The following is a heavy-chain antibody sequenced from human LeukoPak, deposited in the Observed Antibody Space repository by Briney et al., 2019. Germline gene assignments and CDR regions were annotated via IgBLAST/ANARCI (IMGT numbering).Heavy chain of an antibody. CDR2: IYYSGST. V-gene: IGHV4-39*07. Sequence: TSETLSLTCTVSGDSISSSSYYWGWIRQPPGKGLEWIGSIYYSGSTYYNPSLKSRVTISVDTSKNQFSLKLSSVTAADTAVYYCARGSAPQQWLGTQTKYYFDYWGQGTLVTVSS. CDR3: ARGSAPQQWLGTQTKYYFDY. D-gene: IGHD6-19*01. CDR1: GDSISSSSYY. J-gene: IGHJ4*02.